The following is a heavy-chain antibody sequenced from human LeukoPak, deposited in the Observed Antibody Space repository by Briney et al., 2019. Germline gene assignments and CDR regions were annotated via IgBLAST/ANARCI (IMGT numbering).Heavy chain of an antibody. CDR3: AREGSVNYYYYMDV. CDR1: GGSFSGYY. J-gene: IGHJ6*03. V-gene: IGHV4-34*01. D-gene: IGHD3-10*01. CDR2: INHSGST. Sequence: PSETLSLTCAVYGGSFSGYYWSWIRQPPGKGLEWIGEINHSGSTNYNPSLKSRVTISVDTSKNQFSLKLSSVTAAYTAVYYCAREGSVNYYYYMDVWGKGTTVTVSS.